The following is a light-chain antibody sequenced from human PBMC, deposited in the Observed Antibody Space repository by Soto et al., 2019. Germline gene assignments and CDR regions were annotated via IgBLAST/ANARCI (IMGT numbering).Light chain of an antibody. CDR1: SSDVGSYNL. Sequence: QSALTQPASVSGSPGQSITISCTGTSSDVGSYNLVSWYQQHPGKAPKVMIYEGSKRPSGVSNRFSGSKSGNTASLTISGLQAEDEADYYCCSYAGSSYVFGTGTKVTV. CDR2: EGS. CDR3: CSYAGSSYV. J-gene: IGLJ1*01. V-gene: IGLV2-23*01.